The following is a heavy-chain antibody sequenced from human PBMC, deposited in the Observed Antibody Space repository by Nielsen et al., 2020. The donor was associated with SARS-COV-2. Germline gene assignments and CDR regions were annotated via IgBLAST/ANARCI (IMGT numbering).Heavy chain of an antibody. D-gene: IGHD6-19*01. J-gene: IGHJ6*02. CDR3: ATSVAGTAGDYYGMDV. V-gene: IGHV3-30-3*01. Sequence: GESLKISCAASGFTFSSYAMHWVRQAPGKGLEWVAVISYDGSNKYYADSVKGRFTISRDNSKNTLYLQMNSLRAEDTALYYCATSVAGTAGDYYGMDVWGQGTTVTVSS. CDR1: GFTFSSYA. CDR2: ISYDGSNK.